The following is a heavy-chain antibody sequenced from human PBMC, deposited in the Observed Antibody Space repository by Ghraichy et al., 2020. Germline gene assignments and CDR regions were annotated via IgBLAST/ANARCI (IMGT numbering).Heavy chain of an antibody. CDR3: ARGSEGFGESESHYYYYGMDV. V-gene: IGHV4-4*07. CDR1: GGSISSYY. Sequence: SETLSLTCTVSGGSISSYYWSWIRQPAGKVLEWIGRIYTSGSTNYNPSLKSRVTMSVDTSKNQFSLKLSSVTAADTAVYYCARGSEGFGESESHYYYYGMDVWGQGTTVTVSS. J-gene: IGHJ6*02. CDR2: IYTSGST. D-gene: IGHD3-10*01.